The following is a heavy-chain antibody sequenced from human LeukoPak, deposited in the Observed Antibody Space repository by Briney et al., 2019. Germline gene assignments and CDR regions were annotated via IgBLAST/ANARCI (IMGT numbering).Heavy chain of an antibody. CDR1: GYSFITYW. Sequence: GEPLKISCKASGYSFITYWIGWVRQMPGKGLEWMGIIYCGDSDTRYSPSFQGQVTFSADKSISIAYVQWNSLKASDTAMYYCARWVTADRGKKDAFDIWGQGTMVTVSS. CDR3: ARWVTADRGKKDAFDI. D-gene: IGHD2-21*02. J-gene: IGHJ3*02. V-gene: IGHV5-51*01. CDR2: IYCGDSDT.